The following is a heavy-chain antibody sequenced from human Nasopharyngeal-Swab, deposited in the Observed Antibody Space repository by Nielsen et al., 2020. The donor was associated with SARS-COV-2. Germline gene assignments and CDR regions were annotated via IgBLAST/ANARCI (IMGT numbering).Heavy chain of an antibody. Sequence: GGSLRLSCAASGFTFSSYTMNWVRQAPGKGLEWVSSISSSSSYIYYADSVKGRFTISRDNAKNSLYLQMNSLRAEDTAVYYCARDRGVWFDPWGQGTLVTVSS. CDR2: ISSSSSYI. J-gene: IGHJ5*02. CDR1: GFTFSSYT. V-gene: IGHV3-21*01. CDR3: ARDRGVWFDP.